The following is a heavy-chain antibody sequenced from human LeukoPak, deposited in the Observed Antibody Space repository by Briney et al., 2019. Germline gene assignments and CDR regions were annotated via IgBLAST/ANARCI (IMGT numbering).Heavy chain of an antibody. CDR1: GYTFTSYD. V-gene: IGHV1-8*01. D-gene: IGHD2-2*01. Sequence: ASVKVSCKASGYTFTSYDINWVRQATGQGLEWMGWMNPNSGNTGYAQKFQGRVTMTRNTSISTAYMELSSLRSDDTAVYYCARSRPYCSSTNCHQSDYWGQGTLVTVSS. CDR3: ARSRPYCSSTNCHQSDY. CDR2: MNPNSGNT. J-gene: IGHJ4*02.